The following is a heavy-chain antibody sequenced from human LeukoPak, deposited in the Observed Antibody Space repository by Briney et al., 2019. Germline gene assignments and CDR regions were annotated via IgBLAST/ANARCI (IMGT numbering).Heavy chain of an antibody. V-gene: IGHV4-59*01. D-gene: IGHD3-16*02. J-gene: IGHJ4*02. CDR1: GGSFSGYY. Sequence: SETLSLTCAVYGGSFSGYYWTWIRQPPGKGLEWIGYIYYSGSTNYNPSLKSRVTISVDTSKNQFSLKLSSVTAADTAVYYCATMKVITFGGVIVKAAYYFDYWGQGTLVTVSS. CDR3: ATMKVITFGGVIVKAAYYFDY. CDR2: IYYSGST.